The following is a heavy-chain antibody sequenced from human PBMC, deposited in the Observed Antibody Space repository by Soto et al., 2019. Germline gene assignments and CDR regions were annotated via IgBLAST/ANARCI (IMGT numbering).Heavy chain of an antibody. Sequence: GGSLRLSCAASGFTFSSYGMHWVRQAPGKGLEWVAVISYDGSNKYYADSVKGRFTISRDNSKNTLYLQMNSLRAEDTAVYYCATYSYGGNFDYWGQGTLVTVSS. CDR1: GFTFSSYG. J-gene: IGHJ4*02. V-gene: IGHV3-30*03. CDR2: ISYDGSNK. CDR3: ATYSYGGNFDY. D-gene: IGHD5-18*01.